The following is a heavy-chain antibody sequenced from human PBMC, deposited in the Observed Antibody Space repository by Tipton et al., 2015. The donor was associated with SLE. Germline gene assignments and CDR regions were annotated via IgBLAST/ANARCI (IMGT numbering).Heavy chain of an antibody. J-gene: IGHJ3*02. Sequence: TLSLTCSISGVSISSGSFYWTWIRRPAGKGLEWIGYIYTTGLTRNNPSLESRVTISVDTSKNQFSLKLSSVTAADTAVYYCARDSDGGDAFEIWGQGTRVTVSS. D-gene: IGHD5-24*01. CDR1: GVSISSGSFY. CDR2: IYTTGLT. CDR3: ARDSDGGDAFEI. V-gene: IGHV4-61*09.